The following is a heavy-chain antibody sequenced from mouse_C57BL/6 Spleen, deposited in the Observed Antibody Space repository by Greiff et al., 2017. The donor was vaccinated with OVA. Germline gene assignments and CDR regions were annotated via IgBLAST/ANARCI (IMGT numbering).Heavy chain of an antibody. D-gene: IGHD2-4*01. CDR3: ARNRDGLAWFAY. V-gene: IGHV2-9-1*01. CDR2: LWTGGGT. J-gene: IGHJ3*01. CDR1: GFSLTSYA. Sequence: VHLVESGPGLVAPSQSLSITCTVSGFSLTSYAISWVRQPPGKGLEWLGVLWTGGGTNYNSALKSRLSISKDNSKSQVFLKMNSLQTDDTARYYCARNRDGLAWFAYWGQGTLVTVSA.